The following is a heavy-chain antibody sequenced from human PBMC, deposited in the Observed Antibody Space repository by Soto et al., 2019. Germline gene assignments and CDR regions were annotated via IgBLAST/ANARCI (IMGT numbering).Heavy chain of an antibody. D-gene: IGHD6-19*01. CDR1: GFTFSSYS. CDR3: ARDSHTYKQWLTPAGDY. Sequence: GGSLRLSCAASGFTFSSYSMNWVRQAPGKGLEWVSYISSSSSTIYYADSVKGRFTISRDNAKNSLYLQMNSLRDEDTAVYYCARDSHTYKQWLTPAGDYWGQGTLVTVSS. V-gene: IGHV3-48*02. J-gene: IGHJ4*02. CDR2: ISSSSSTI.